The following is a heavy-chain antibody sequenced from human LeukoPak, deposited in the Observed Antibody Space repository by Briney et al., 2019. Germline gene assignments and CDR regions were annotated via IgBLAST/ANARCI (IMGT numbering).Heavy chain of an antibody. CDR2: IFTNNGNT. J-gene: IGHJ3*02. D-gene: IGHD2-2*01. CDR1: GYTFTDNA. CDR3: ARGYQGTIDI. V-gene: IGHV1-3*04. Sequence: ASVKVSCKASGYTFTDNAMHWVRQAPGQSLEWMGWIFTNNGNTKYSQKFQDRVTITRVTSASTAYMELSSLESEDTAVYYCARGYQGTIDIWGPGTTVFVSS.